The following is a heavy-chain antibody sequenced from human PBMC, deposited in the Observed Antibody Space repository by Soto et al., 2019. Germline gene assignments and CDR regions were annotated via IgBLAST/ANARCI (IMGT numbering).Heavy chain of an antibody. CDR1: GGSFSSDSFI. J-gene: IGHJ6*02. D-gene: IGHD1-26*01. Sequence: QVQLQESGPGLVKPSQTLSLTCSVSGGSFSSDSFIWSWVRQFPGKGLEWIGYINYSGTTYYNPSRRGRITMSVDTSKNQFSLNLSSVTAADTAVYYCARDHKWDGMDVWGQGTTVTVSS. V-gene: IGHV4-31*03. CDR3: ARDHKWDGMDV. CDR2: INYSGTT.